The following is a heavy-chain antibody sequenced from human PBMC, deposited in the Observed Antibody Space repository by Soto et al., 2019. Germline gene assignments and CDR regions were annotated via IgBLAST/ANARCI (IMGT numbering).Heavy chain of an antibody. CDR3: AKTRRYCTTTTCQYFYYDMDV. D-gene: IGHD2-2*01. Sequence: EVQLLESGGGLVQPGGSLRLSCAASGFTFSTYGMSWARQAPGKGLEWVSGISGSGGSTYYADSVKGRFTLSRDNSKNTLYLQMNSLRAEDTAIYYCAKTRRYCTTTTCQYFYYDMDVWGLGTTVIVSS. CDR1: GFTFSTYG. J-gene: IGHJ6*02. CDR2: ISGSGGST. V-gene: IGHV3-23*01.